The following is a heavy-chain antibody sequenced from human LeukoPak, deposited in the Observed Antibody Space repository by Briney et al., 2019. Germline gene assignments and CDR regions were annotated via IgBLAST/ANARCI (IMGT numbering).Heavy chain of an antibody. D-gene: IGHD6-19*01. Sequence: SETLSLTCTVSGGSISSYYWSWIRQPPGKGLEWIGYIYYSGSTNYNPSLKSRVTISVDTSKNQFSLKLSSVTAADTAVYYCAMTGYSSGWLLDYWGQGTLVTVSS. V-gene: IGHV4-59*12. J-gene: IGHJ4*02. CDR1: GGSISSYY. CDR3: AMTGYSSGWLLDY. CDR2: IYYSGST.